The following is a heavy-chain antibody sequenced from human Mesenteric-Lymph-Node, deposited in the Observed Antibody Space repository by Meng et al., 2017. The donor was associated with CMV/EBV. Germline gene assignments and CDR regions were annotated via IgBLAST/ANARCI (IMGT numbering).Heavy chain of an antibody. D-gene: IGHD7-27*01. CDR2: ISGSGGST. J-gene: IGHJ4*02. Sequence: GESLKISCAASGFTFSTYGMHWVRQAPGKGLEWVSAISGSGGSTYYADSVKGRFTISRDNSKNTLYLQMNSLRAEDTAVYYCAKGLPKLGTHYFDNWGQGALVTVSS. CDR1: GFTFSTYG. V-gene: IGHV3-23*01. CDR3: AKGLPKLGTHYFDN.